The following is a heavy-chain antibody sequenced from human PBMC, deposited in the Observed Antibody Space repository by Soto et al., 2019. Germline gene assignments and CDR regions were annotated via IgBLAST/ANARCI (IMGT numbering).Heavy chain of an antibody. CDR1: GFTFSSYA. Sequence: EVQLLESGGGLVQPGGSLRLSCAASGFTFSSYAMSWVRQAPGKGLEWVSAISGSGGSTYYADSVKGRFTISRDNSKNTLYLQMNSLRAEDTAVYYCASPGIAVVVPVTTSGEYYFDYWGQGTLVTVSS. CDR3: ASPGIAVVVPVTTSGEYYFDY. J-gene: IGHJ4*02. V-gene: IGHV3-23*01. D-gene: IGHD2-2*01. CDR2: ISGSGGST.